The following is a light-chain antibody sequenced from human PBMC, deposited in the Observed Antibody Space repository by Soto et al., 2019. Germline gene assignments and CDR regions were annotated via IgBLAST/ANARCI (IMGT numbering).Light chain of an antibody. V-gene: IGLV2-11*01. Sequence: QSALTQPRSVSRSPGQSFTISCTGASGDVGGYNFVSWYQQHPGKAPTLMIFDVSQRPSGVPDRFSGSKSGNTASLTISGLQAEDEADYYCCSYGGSYTWVFGGGTKLTVL. CDR2: DVS. CDR3: CSYGGSYTWV. J-gene: IGLJ3*02. CDR1: SGDVGGYNF.